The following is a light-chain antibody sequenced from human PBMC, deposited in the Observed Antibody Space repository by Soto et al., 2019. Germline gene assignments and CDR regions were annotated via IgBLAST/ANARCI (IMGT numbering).Light chain of an antibody. V-gene: IGLV1-40*01. CDR1: SSNIGAGYD. J-gene: IGLJ2*01. Sequence: QSVLTQPPSVSGAPGQRVTIFCTGSSSNIGAGYDVHWYQQLPGTAPKLLIYGNSNRPSGVPDRFSGSKSGTSASLAITGLQAEDEADYYCQSYDSSLSAGVFGGGTKLTVL. CDR2: GNS. CDR3: QSYDSSLSAGV.